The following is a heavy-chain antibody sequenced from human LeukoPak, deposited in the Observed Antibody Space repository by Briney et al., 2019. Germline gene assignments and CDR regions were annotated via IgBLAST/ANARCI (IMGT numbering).Heavy chain of an antibody. V-gene: IGHV1-2*02. CDR2: INPNSGGT. CDR3: ARRLFMFGGAITRDHDAFDI. J-gene: IGHJ3*02. Sequence: ASVKVSCKASGYTFTGFYMHWVRQAPGQGLEWMGWINPNSGGTNYAQKFQGRVTMTRDTSISTAYMELSRLRSDNTAVYYCARRLFMFGGAITRDHDAFDIWGQGTMVTVSS. D-gene: IGHD3-16*01. CDR1: GYTFTGFY.